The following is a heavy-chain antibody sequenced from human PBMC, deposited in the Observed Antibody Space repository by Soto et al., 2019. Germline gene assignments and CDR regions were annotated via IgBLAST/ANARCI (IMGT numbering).Heavy chain of an antibody. J-gene: IGHJ3*01. CDR1: GLTVSSNF. CDR3: ARDPDGSGPKF. V-gene: IGHV3-53*01. CDR2: LYTGGST. Sequence: EVQLVESGGGLIQPGGSLRLSCAASGLTVSSNFMSRVRQAPGKGLEWVSLLYTGGSTDYTASVKGRFTISRDNSKNMLYLQMNSLRAEDTAVYRCARDPDGSGPKFWGQGTMVIVSS. D-gene: IGHD3-10*01.